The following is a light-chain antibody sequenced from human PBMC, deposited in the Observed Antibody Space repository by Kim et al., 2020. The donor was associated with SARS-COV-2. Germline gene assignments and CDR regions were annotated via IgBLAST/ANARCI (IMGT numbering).Light chain of an antibody. V-gene: IGKV3-15*01. J-gene: IGKJ2*01. CDR2: GTS. Sequence: SVSPGERATLSCRASQSVGGSLAWYQKKPGRAPRLLIYGTSARASGIPARFSGSGSGTEYTLTISSLQSEDFAIYYCQQYNKWPDTFGQGTKLEI. CDR3: QQYNKWPDT. CDR1: QSVGGS.